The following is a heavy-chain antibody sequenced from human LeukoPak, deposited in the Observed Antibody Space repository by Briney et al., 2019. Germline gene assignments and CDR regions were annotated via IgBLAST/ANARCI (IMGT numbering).Heavy chain of an antibody. D-gene: IGHD4-17*01. J-gene: IGHJ2*01. V-gene: IGHV3-21*01. CDR3: AREIGSDYGGRYFDL. Sequence: GGSLRLSCAASGFTFSSYSMNWVRQAPGKGLEWVSSISSSSSYIYYADSVKGRFTISRDNAKNLLYLQMNSLRAEDTAVYYCAREIGSDYGGRYFDLWGRGTLVTVSS. CDR2: ISSSSSYI. CDR1: GFTFSSYS.